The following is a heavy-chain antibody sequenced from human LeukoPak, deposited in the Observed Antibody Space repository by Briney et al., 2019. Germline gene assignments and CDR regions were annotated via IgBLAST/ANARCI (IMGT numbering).Heavy chain of an antibody. V-gene: IGHV1-69*04. CDR2: IIPILGIA. CDR3: ATSIAAAVHEYFQH. CDR1: GGTFSRYA. Sequence: GASVPVSFKSSGGTFSRYAISWVRQAPGQGGEGVGSIIPILGIANYAQKFQSRVTITADKSTSTAYMEQSSLRSEDTAVYYCATSIAAAVHEYFQHWGQGTLVTVSS. J-gene: IGHJ1*01. D-gene: IGHD6-13*01.